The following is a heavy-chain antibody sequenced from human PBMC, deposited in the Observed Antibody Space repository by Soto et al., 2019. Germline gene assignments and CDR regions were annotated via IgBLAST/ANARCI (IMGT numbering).Heavy chain of an antibody. CDR1: GFTFTSSA. J-gene: IGHJ4*02. V-gene: IGHV1-58*01. D-gene: IGHD5-18*01. Sequence: QMQLVQSGPEVKKPGTSVKVSCKASGFTFTSSAVQWVRQARGQRLEWIGWIVVGSGNTNYAQKFQERVTITRDMSTSTAYMELSSLRSEYTAVYSCAAGGYSYGPTEFDYWGQGTLVTVSS. CDR2: IVVGSGNT. CDR3: AAGGYSYGPTEFDY.